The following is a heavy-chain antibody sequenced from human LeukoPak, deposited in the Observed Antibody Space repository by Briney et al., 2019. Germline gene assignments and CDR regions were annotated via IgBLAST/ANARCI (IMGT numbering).Heavy chain of an antibody. D-gene: IGHD5-24*01. CDR1: GVSITSYY. Sequence: SETLSLTCSVSGVSITSYYWTWIRQPPGKGLEWVGYIYYSGTTDYNPSLKSRVTISVDTSKNQFSLKLSSVTAADTAVYYCARHVGWLQLVLWGQGTLVTVSS. CDR2: IYYSGTT. CDR3: ARHVGWLQLVL. V-gene: IGHV4-59*08. J-gene: IGHJ4*02.